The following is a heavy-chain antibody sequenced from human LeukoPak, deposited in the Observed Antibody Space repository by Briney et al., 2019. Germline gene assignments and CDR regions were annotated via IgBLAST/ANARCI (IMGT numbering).Heavy chain of an antibody. J-gene: IGHJ6*03. CDR2: ISGRGANT. V-gene: IGHV3-23*01. CDR1: GFTISSHA. D-gene: IGHD3-22*01. Sequence: GGSLRLSCAASGFTISSHAMSWVRQAPGKGLAWVSAISGRGANTYYADSVKGRFTISRDNSKNTLYLQMNSLRAEDTAIYYCVNDMEYYYDSSDYSPYYSYYMDVWGKGTTVTVSS. CDR3: VNDMEYYYDSSDYSPYYSYYMDV.